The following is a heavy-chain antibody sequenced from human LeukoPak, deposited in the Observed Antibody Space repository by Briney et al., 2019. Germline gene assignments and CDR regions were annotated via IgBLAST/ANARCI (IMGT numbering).Heavy chain of an antibody. J-gene: IGHJ6*04. D-gene: IGHD3-10*02. CDR3: AELGISMIGGV. CDR1: GFTVSNYE. Sequence: PGGSLRLSCAASGFTVSNYEMNWVRQAPGKGLEWVSYISSSGSTIYYADSVKGRFTISRDNAKNSLYLQMNSLRAEDTAVYYCAELGISMIGGVWGKGTTVTISS. V-gene: IGHV3-48*03. CDR2: ISSSGSTI.